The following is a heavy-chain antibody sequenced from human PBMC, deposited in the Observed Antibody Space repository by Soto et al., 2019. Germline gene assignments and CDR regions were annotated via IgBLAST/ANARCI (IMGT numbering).Heavy chain of an antibody. J-gene: IGHJ6*02. CDR1: GYTFTSYG. Sequence: QVQLVQSGAEVKKPGASVKVSCKASGYTFTSYGISWVRQAPGQGLEWMGWISAYNGNTNYAQKLQGRVNMATDTSTSKAYMELRCLRSDDTAVYYCARGPGGMWELQTYYYGMDVWGQGTTVTVSS. CDR3: ARGPGGMWELQTYYYGMDV. CDR2: ISAYNGNT. V-gene: IGHV1-18*01. D-gene: IGHD1-26*01.